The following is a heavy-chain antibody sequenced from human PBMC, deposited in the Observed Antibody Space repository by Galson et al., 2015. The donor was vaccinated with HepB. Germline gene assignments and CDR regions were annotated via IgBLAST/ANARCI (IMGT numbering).Heavy chain of an antibody. D-gene: IGHD6-13*01. V-gene: IGHV3-53*05. CDR2: IYSGGST. CDR1: GFTVSSNY. Sequence: SLRLSCAVSGFTVSSNYMSWVRQAPGKGLEWVSAIYSGGSTYYADSVKGRFTISRDNSKNTLYLQMSSLRGEDTAVYYCARPRAAAGTVWGWSDPWGQGTLVTVSS. J-gene: IGHJ5*02. CDR3: ARPRAAAGTVWGWSDP.